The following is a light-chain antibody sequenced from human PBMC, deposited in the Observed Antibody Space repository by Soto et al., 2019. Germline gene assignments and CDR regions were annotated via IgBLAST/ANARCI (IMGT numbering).Light chain of an antibody. V-gene: IGLV2-14*01. CDR2: DVS. J-gene: IGLJ1*01. Sequence: QSVLTQPASVSGSPGQSITISCTGTSSDVGGYNYVSWYQQHPGKAPKLMIYDVSNRPSGVSNRFSGSKSGNTASLTISGLQADDEADYYCSSYTSSSTRGFGTGTKLPVL. CDR3: SSYTSSSTRG. CDR1: SSDVGGYNY.